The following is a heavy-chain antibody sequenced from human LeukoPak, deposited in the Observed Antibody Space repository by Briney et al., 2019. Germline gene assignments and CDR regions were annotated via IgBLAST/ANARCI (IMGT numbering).Heavy chain of an antibody. J-gene: IGHJ3*02. CDR2: IYSDAST. D-gene: IGHD1-26*01. CDR3: ARGGMSAGFDI. Sequence: PGGSLRLSCAASGFAVSSIYVSWVRQAPGKGLDWVSVIYSDASTYYADSVKGRFTISSDNAKNTLSLQMNSLRVEDTAVYYCARGGMSAGFDIWGQGTMVTVSS. CDR1: GFAVSSIY. V-gene: IGHV3-66*01.